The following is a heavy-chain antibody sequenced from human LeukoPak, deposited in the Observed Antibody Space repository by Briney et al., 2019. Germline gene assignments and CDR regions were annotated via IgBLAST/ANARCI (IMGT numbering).Heavy chain of an antibody. J-gene: IGHJ3*02. Sequence: GGSLRLSCVASGFTFSRYWMTWFRQAPGKGLEWVANMKQDGSQKNYVDSVKGRFTISRDNAKKSLYLQMNSLRGEDTAVYYCARGGTYDIWGQGTRVTVSS. CDR2: MKQDGSQK. CDR3: ARGGTYDI. CDR1: GFTFSRYW. V-gene: IGHV3-7*01.